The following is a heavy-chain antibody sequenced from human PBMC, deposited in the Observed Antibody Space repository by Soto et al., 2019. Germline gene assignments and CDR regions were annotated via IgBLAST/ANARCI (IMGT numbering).Heavy chain of an antibody. D-gene: IGHD3-3*01. CDR1: GFTFSSYW. V-gene: IGHV3-74*01. J-gene: IGHJ5*02. CDR2: INSDGSST. CDR3: EGGGDFWSGYYQNWFDP. Sequence: GGSLRLSCAASGFTFSSYWMHWVRQAPGKGLVWVSRINSDGSSTSYADSVKGRFTISRDNAKNTLYLQMNSLRAEDTACYYCEGGGDFWSGYYQNWFDPWGQGTLVTVSS.